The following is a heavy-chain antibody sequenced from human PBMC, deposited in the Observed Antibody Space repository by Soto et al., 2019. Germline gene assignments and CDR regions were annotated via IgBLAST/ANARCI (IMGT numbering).Heavy chain of an antibody. CDR1: GFTFTDAW. Sequence: SGGSLRLSCAASGFTFTDAWMSWVRQAPGKGLEWLGRAKDMTEGGAIDYAAPVKGRFIISRDDLKKTLYLQMNSLKSEDTAVYHCATLDHDNLSDDYLGQGTLLTVSS. J-gene: IGHJ4*02. CDR2: AKDMTEGGAI. CDR3: ATLDHDNLSDDY. V-gene: IGHV3-15*01. D-gene: IGHD3-22*01.